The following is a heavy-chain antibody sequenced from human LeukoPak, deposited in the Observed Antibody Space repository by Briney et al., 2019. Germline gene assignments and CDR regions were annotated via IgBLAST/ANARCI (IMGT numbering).Heavy chain of an antibody. CDR2: IRYDGSNK. CDR3: AKDRDDIGWYSFDF. J-gene: IGHJ4*02. CDR1: GFTFSSYG. D-gene: IGHD6-19*01. Sequence: GGSLRLSCAASGFTFSSYGMHWVRQAPGKGLEWVASIRYDGSNKYYADSVKGRFTISRDNFKNTLYLQMNSLRAGDTAVYYCAKDRDDIGWYSFDFWGQGTLVTVAS. V-gene: IGHV3-30*02.